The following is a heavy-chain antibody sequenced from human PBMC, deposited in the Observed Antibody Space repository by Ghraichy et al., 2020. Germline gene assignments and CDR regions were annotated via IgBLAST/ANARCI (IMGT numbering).Heavy chain of an antibody. V-gene: IGHV3-15*01. D-gene: IGHD2-2*01. CDR3: TTGLLGYCSSTSCYYNYYYGMDV. Sequence: LSHTCAASGFTFSNAWMSWVRQAPGKGLEWVGRIKSKTDGGTTDYAAPVKGRFTISRDDSKNTLYLQMNSLKTEDTAVYYCTTGLLGYCSSTSCYYNYYYGMDVWGQGTTVTVSS. J-gene: IGHJ6*02. CDR2: IKSKTDGGTT. CDR1: GFTFSNAW.